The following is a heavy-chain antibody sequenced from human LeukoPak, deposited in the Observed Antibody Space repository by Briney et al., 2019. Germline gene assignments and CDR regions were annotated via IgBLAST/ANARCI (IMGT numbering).Heavy chain of an antibody. D-gene: IGHD3-10*01. V-gene: IGHV4-59*08. Sequence: SETLSLTCTVSGGSISSYYWSWIRQPPGKGLEWIGYIYYSGSTYYNPSLKSRVTISVDTSKNQFSLKLSSVTAADTAVYYCARTTPSGLLWFGEGDYWGQGTLVTISS. CDR2: IYYSGST. J-gene: IGHJ4*02. CDR3: ARTTPSGLLWFGEGDY. CDR1: GGSISSYY.